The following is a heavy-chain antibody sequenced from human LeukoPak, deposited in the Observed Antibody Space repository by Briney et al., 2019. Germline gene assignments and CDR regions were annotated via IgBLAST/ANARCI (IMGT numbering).Heavy chain of an antibody. Sequence: ASVKVSCKASGYTFTGYYMHWVRQAPGQGLEWMGWIKPNNGDTNYAHKFQDRVTMTRDTSITTVYMELTRLKSRDTGVFYCARGYSNYVFGYYMDVWGKGTTVTVSS. CDR1: GYTFTGYY. CDR2: IKPNNGDT. CDR3: ARGYSNYVFGYYMDV. D-gene: IGHD4-11*01. J-gene: IGHJ6*03. V-gene: IGHV1-2*02.